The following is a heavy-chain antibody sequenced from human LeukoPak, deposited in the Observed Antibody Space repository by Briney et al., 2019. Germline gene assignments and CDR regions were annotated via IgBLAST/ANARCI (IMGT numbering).Heavy chain of an antibody. D-gene: IGHD2-15*01. CDR1: GGTFSSYA. J-gene: IGHJ4*02. Sequence: ASVKVSCKASGGTFSSYAISWVRQAPGQGLEWMGGIIPIFGTANYAQKFQGRVTITADKSTSTAYMELSSLRSEDTAVYYCAKEPSSSPYCSGGSCYFDYWGQGTLVTVSS. CDR3: AKEPSSSPYCSGGSCYFDY. V-gene: IGHV1-69*06. CDR2: IIPIFGTA.